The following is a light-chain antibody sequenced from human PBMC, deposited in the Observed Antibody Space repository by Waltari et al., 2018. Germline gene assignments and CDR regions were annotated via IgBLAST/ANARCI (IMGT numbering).Light chain of an antibody. CDR2: GKN. Sequence: QSILTQPPSASGTPGRTVTTSCSGSNANVGSNSVCWYPRLPGTAPQLLLFGKNKQPSGVPVLFSGSKTSTSASLAIRGLRSEDEADYYCATWDDRLTAVFGGGTKLTVL. CDR3: ATWDDRLTAV. CDR1: NANVGSNS. J-gene: IGLJ2*01. V-gene: IGLV1-47*01.